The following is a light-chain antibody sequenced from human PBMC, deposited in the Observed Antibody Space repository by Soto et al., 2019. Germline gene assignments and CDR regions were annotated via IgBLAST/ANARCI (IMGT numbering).Light chain of an antibody. Sequence: QSVLTQSPSASASLGASVKLTCTLSSGHSTYAIAWHQQQPEKGPRYLMKLSNDGSHSKGDGIPDRFSGSSSGAERYLTISSLQSEDEADYYCQTWGTGFQVFGGGTKVTVL. CDR3: QTWGTGFQV. CDR1: SGHSTYA. V-gene: IGLV4-69*01. J-gene: IGLJ3*02. CDR2: LSNDGSH.